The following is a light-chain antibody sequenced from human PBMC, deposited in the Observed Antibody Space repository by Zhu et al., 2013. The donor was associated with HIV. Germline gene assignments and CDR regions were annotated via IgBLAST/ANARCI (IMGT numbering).Light chain of an antibody. CDR2: SNN. CDR3: ATWDDSLSGPV. J-gene: IGLJ3*02. CDR1: SSNIGTNT. V-gene: IGLV1-44*01. Sequence: QSVLTQPPSASGTPGERVTISCSGSSSNIGTNTVNWYQQLPGTAPKLLIYSNNQRPSGVTDRFSGSKSGTSASLAISGLQSEDEADYHCATWDDSLSGPVFGGGTKLT.